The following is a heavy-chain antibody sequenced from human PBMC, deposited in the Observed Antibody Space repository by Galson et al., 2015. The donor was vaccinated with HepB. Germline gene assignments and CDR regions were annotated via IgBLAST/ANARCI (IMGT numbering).Heavy chain of an antibody. CDR2: IIPIFGTA. D-gene: IGHD3-9*01. CDR1: GGTFSSYA. CDR3: ARDQGLRYFDWLLNYYGMDV. V-gene: IGHV1-69*13. Sequence: SVKVSCKASGGTFSSYAISWVRQAPGQGLEWMGGIIPIFGTANYAQKFQGRVTITADESTSTAYMELSSLRSEDTAVYYCARDQGLRYFDWLLNYYGMDVWGQGTTVTVSS. J-gene: IGHJ6*02.